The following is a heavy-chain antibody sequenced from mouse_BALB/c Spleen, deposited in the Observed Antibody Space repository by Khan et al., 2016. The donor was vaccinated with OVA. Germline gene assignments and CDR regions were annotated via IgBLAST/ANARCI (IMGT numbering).Heavy chain of an antibody. CDR3: ARAYYMYDGYYGMDY. CDR2: IWGGGGT. Sequence: QVQLKQSGPGLVAPSQSLSITCTVSGFSLSRYNIHWVRQPPGKGLEWLGMIWGGGGTDYNSTLKSRLSISKDNSKSQVFLKMNSMQTDDTAMYYSARAYYMYDGYYGMDYWGQGTSVTVSS. J-gene: IGHJ4*01. D-gene: IGHD2-14*01. V-gene: IGHV2-6-4*01. CDR1: GFSLSRYN.